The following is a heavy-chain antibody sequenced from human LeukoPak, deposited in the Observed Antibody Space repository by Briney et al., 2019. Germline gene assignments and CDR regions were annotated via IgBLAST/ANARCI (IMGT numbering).Heavy chain of an antibody. D-gene: IGHD2/OR15-2a*01. CDR2: ITGRGTNT. CDR3: AILEY. V-gene: IGHV3-23*01. CDR1: GLTFRSYG. J-gene: IGHJ1*01. Sequence: PGGTLRLSCAASGLTFRSYGMTWVRQAPGKGLEWVASITGRGTNTYYANAVKGRFTISRDNSRNTVFLQMSSLKVDDTAVYYCAILEYWGQGSLVVVS.